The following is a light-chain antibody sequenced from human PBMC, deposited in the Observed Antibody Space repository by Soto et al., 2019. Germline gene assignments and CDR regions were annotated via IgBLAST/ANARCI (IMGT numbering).Light chain of an antibody. V-gene: IGKV1-39*01. CDR3: QQSYSTWT. Sequence: DIQMTQSPSSLSASVGDRVTITCRASQSISSYLNWYQQKPGKAPKLLIYAASSLQSGVPSRFSGSGSGTDFTLTISSPQPEDFATYYCQQSYSTWTFGQGTQVEIK. CDR1: QSISSY. J-gene: IGKJ1*01. CDR2: AAS.